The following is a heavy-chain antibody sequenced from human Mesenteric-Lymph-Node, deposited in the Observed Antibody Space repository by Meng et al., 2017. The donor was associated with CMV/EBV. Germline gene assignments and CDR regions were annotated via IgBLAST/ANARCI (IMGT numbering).Heavy chain of an antibody. J-gene: IGHJ5*02. CDR2: MNPNSGNT. Sequence: ASVKVSCKASGYTFTSYDINWVRQATGQGLEWMGWMNPNSGNTGYAQKFQGRVTMTRNTSISTAYMELSSLRSEDTAVYYCARAKSYCGGDCKYSNWFDPWGQGTPVTVSS. V-gene: IGHV1-8*01. CDR3: ARAKSYCGGDCKYSNWFDP. D-gene: IGHD2-21*01. CDR1: GYTFTSYD.